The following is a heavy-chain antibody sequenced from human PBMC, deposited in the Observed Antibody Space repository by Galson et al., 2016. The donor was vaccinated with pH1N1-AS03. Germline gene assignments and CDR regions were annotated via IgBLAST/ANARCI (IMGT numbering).Heavy chain of an antibody. CDR3: VRDFYGDVFGY. Sequence: CAISGDSVSSDGAAWNWIRQSPSRGLEWLGRTYYRSRWHNDYAPSLSSRVSFTADTSKNQFSLHLTSVTPEDSATYFCVRDFYGDVFGYWGQGTLVTVSS. CDR2: TYYRSRWHN. CDR1: GDSVSSDGAA. J-gene: IGHJ4*02. D-gene: IGHD4-17*01. V-gene: IGHV6-1*01.